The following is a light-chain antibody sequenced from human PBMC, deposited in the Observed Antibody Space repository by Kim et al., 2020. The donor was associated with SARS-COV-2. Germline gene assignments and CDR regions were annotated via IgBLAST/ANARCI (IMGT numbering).Light chain of an antibody. CDR2: YKSDSDE. V-gene: IGLV5-45*03. J-gene: IGLJ1*01. CDR1: SGINVGTYR. CDR3: MIWHSSAYV. Sequence: QPVLTQPSSLSASPGASASLTCTLRSGINVGTYRIYWYQQKPGSPPQYLLRYKSDSDEQQGSGVPSRFSGSKDASTNAGILLISGLQSEDEADYYCMIWHSSAYVFGTGTKVTVL.